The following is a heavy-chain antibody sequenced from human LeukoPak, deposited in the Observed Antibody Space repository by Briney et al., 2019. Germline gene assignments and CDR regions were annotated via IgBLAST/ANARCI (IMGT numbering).Heavy chain of an antibody. Sequence: GRSLRLSCAASGFSFSTHWMSWFRQAPGKGLEWVALIKQDGSDKHYVDSVKGRFTISRDNAKNSLYLQMNSLRAEDTAVYYCARDPRSIGELSLLDYWGQGTLVTVSS. CDR2: IKQDGSDK. CDR3: ARDPRSIGELSLLDY. CDR1: GFSFSTHW. V-gene: IGHV3-7*01. J-gene: IGHJ4*02. D-gene: IGHD3-10*01.